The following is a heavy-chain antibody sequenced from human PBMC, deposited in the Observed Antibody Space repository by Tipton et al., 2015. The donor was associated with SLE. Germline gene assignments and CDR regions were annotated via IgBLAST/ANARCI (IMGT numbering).Heavy chain of an antibody. CDR1: GFTFSDYY. V-gene: IGHV3-11*04. CDR2: ISSSSSTI. J-gene: IGHJ4*03. D-gene: IGHD3-3*01. CDR3: ARERYYDFWSGYPFYFDY. Sequence: SLRLSCAASGFTFSDYYMSWIRQAPGKGLEWVSYISSSSSTIYYADSVKGRFTISRDNAKNSLYLQMNSLRAEDTAVYYCARERYYDFWSGYPFYFDYWGQGTMVTVSS.